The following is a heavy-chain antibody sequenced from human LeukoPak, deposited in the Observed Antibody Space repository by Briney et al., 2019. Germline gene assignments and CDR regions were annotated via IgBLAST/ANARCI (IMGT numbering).Heavy chain of an antibody. Sequence: SETLSLTCTVSGGSISSSSYYWGWIRQPPGKGLEWIGRIYHSGSTYYNPSLKSRVTISVDTSKNQFSLKLSSVTAADTAVYYCARARGKFSGWYRRDYYYYMDVWGKGTTVTISS. J-gene: IGHJ6*03. CDR3: ARARGKFSGWYRRDYYYYMDV. V-gene: IGHV4-39*07. CDR1: GGSISSSSYY. CDR2: IYHSGST. D-gene: IGHD6-19*01.